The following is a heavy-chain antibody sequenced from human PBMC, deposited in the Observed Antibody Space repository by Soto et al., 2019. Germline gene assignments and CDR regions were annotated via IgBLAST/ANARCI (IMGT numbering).Heavy chain of an antibody. CDR3: SSGWYIDAGYYYGMDV. D-gene: IGHD6-19*01. Sequence: PSETLSLTCAVSGGPISSGGYSWSWIRQPPGKGLEWIGYIYHSGSTYYNSSLKSRVTISVDRSKNQFSLKLSSVTAADTAVYYCSSGWYIDAGYYYGMDVWGQGTTVTVSS. CDR2: IYHSGST. CDR1: GGPISSGGYS. V-gene: IGHV4-30-2*01. J-gene: IGHJ6*02.